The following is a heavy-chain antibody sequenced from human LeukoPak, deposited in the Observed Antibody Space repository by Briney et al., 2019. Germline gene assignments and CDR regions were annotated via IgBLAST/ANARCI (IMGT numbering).Heavy chain of an antibody. CDR3: TRVILGYSSGWYRFPDY. V-gene: IGHV3-49*03. Sequence: GGSLRLSCTASGFTFGDYAMSWFRQAPGKGLEWVSFIRSKAYGGTTEYAASVKGRFTISRDDSKSIAYLQMNSLKTEDTAVYYCTRVILGYSSGWYRFPDYWGQGTLVTVSS. CDR2: IRSKAYGGTT. CDR1: GFTFGDYA. D-gene: IGHD6-13*01. J-gene: IGHJ4*02.